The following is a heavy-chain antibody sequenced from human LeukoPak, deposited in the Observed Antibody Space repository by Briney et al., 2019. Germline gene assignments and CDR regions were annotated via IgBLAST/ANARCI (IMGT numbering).Heavy chain of an antibody. Sequence: PSETLSLTCAVSGGSISSGGYYWGWIRQPPGKGLEWIGSIYYSGSTYYNSSLKSRVTISVDTSKNQFSLKLSSVTAADTAVYYCARYGRGSPVVVPAAEDVIDHWGQGTLVTVSS. CDR3: ARYGRGSPVVVPAAEDVIDH. CDR1: GGSISSGGYY. V-gene: IGHV4-39*01. D-gene: IGHD2-2*01. CDR2: IYYSGST. J-gene: IGHJ4*02.